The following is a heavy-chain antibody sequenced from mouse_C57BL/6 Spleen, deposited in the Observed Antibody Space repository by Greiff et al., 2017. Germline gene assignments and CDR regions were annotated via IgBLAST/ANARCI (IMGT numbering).Heavy chain of an antibody. D-gene: IGHD1-1*01. V-gene: IGHV5-17*01. J-gene: IGHJ2*01. CDR3: ARRRYYGSTYYFDY. CDR2: ISSGSSTI. Sequence: EVKVVESGGGLVKPGGSLKLSCAASGFTFSDYGMHWVRQAPEKGLEWVAYISSGSSTIYYADTVKGRFTISRDNAKNTLFLQMTSLRSEDTAMYYCARRRYYGSTYYFDYWGQGTTLTVSS. CDR1: GFTFSDYG.